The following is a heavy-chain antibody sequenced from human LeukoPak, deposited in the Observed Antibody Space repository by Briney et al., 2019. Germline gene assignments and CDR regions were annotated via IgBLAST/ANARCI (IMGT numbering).Heavy chain of an antibody. Sequence: GGSLRLSCAASGFTFSSYEMNWVRQAPGKGLEWVSYISSSGSTIYYADSVKGRFTVSRDNAKKSLYLQMNSLRAEDMALYYCAKDKFSGRYSGAFDIWGQGTMVTVSS. CDR3: AKDKFSGRYSGAFDI. CDR2: ISSSGSTI. V-gene: IGHV3-48*03. J-gene: IGHJ3*02. CDR1: GFTFSSYE. D-gene: IGHD1-26*01.